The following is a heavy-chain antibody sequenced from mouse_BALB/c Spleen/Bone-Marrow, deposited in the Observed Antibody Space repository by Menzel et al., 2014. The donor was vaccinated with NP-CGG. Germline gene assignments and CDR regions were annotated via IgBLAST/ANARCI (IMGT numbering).Heavy chain of an antibody. CDR2: INPDSRTI. D-gene: IGHD1-1*01. CDR3: ARPDYYGYLNY. Sequence: VQLKESGGGLVQPGGSLKLSCAASGFDSSRYWMSWVRQAPGKGLEWIGEINPDSRTINYSPSLKDKFIISRDNAKNTLYLRLNKVRSEDTALYYCARPDYYGYLNYWGQGTTLTVSS. V-gene: IGHV4-1*02. CDR1: GFDSSRYW. J-gene: IGHJ2*01.